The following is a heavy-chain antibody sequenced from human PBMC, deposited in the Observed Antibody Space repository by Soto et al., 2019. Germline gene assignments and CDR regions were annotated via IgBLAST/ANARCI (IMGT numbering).Heavy chain of an antibody. Sequence: SVKVSCKASGGTFSSSAISRVRQAPGQGLEWMGNIIPIFGTTKDAQKFQGRVTITADESTSTAYMELSSLSSEDTAVYYCATSGTATNFDYWGQGTLVTVSS. CDR1: GGTFSSSA. J-gene: IGHJ4*02. D-gene: IGHD2-15*01. CDR2: IIPIFGTT. CDR3: ATSGTATNFDY. V-gene: IGHV1-69*13.